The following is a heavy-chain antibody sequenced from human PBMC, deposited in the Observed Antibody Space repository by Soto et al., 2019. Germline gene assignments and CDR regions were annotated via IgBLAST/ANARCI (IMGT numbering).Heavy chain of an antibody. CDR2: IIPILGIA. J-gene: IGHJ4*02. D-gene: IGHD4-17*01. CDR3: SGTTAFTVALDY. V-gene: IGHV1-69*02. CDR1: GGTFSSYT. Sequence: QVQLVQSGAEVKKPGSSVKVSCKASGGTFSSYTISWVRQAPGQGLEWMGRIIPILGIANYAQKFQGRVTITADKSTCTAYMELRSLSSEDTAVYYSSGTTAFTVALDYWGQGTLVTVSS.